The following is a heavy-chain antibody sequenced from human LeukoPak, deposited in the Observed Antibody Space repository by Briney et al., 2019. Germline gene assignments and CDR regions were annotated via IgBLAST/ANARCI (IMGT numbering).Heavy chain of an antibody. CDR2: ISAYNGNT. D-gene: IGHD3-16*02. CDR3: ARAKERAIWGSYRPNWFDR. V-gene: IGHV1-18*01. CDR1: GYTFTSYG. Sequence: ASVKVTCKASGYTFTSYGISWVRQAPGQGLEWMGWISAYNGNTKYAQKLQGRVTMTTDTSTSTAYMELRGLRSDDTAVYYCARAKERAIWGSYRPNWFDRWGQGTLVTVSS. J-gene: IGHJ5*02.